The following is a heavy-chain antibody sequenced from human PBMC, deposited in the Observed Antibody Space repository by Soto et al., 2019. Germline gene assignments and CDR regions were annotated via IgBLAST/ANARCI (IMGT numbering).Heavy chain of an antibody. J-gene: IGHJ4*02. CDR1: GDSMRGYHFY. CDR2: AYFSGGNT. D-gene: IGHD6-25*01. V-gene: IGHV4-39*01. Sequence: SETLSLTCSVSGDSMRGYHFYWAWIRQAPGKGLEWIGSAYFSGGNTYYNPSLKSRVSIFVDTSKNEFSLRLTSLTAADTAVYFCAYGSSSDWIDFWGQGTLVTVSS. CDR3: AYGSSSDWIDF.